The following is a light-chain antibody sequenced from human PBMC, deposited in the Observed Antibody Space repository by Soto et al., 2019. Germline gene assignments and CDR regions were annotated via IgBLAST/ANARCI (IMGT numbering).Light chain of an antibody. CDR1: SSNIGAGYD. J-gene: IGLJ1*01. Sequence: HSVLTQPPSVSGAPGQRVTISCTGSSSNIGAGYDVHWYQQLPGTAPKVLIYANDNRPSGVPDRFSGSMSGTSASLAITGLQAEDEADYYCQSFDSSLRDYVFGTGAKVTVL. V-gene: IGLV1-40*01. CDR3: QSFDSSLRDYV. CDR2: AND.